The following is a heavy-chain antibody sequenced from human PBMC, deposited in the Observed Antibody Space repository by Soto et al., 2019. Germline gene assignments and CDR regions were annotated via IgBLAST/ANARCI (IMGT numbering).Heavy chain of an antibody. CDR2: IWYDGSKR. J-gene: IGHJ5*02. CDR3: AKSIAVAPGWIDP. CDR1: GVTFSSYG. D-gene: IGHD6-19*01. V-gene: IGHV3-33*06. Sequence: SLRLSCVASGVTFSSYGIHWVRQAPGKGLEWVAGIWYDGSKRYYLDSVKGRFTISRDNSKNTVNLQMNSLRAEDTAVYYCAKSIAVAPGWIDPWGQGTLVTVSS.